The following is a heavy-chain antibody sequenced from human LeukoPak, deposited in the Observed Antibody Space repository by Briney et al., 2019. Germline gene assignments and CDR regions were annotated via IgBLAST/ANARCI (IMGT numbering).Heavy chain of an antibody. CDR2: IVVGSGNT. D-gene: IGHD2-15*01. CDR1: GFTFTSSA. Sequence: TSVKVSCKASGFTFTSSAVQWVRQARGQRLEWIGWIVVGSGNTNYAQKFQERVTITRDMSTSTAYMELSGLRSEDTAVYYCAADPCSGGSCPYYYYGMDVWGQGTTVSVSS. J-gene: IGHJ6*02. V-gene: IGHV1-58*01. CDR3: AADPCSGGSCPYYYYGMDV.